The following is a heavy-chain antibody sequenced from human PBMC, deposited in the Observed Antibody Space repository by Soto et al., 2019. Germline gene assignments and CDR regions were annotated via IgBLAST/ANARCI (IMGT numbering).Heavy chain of an antibody. V-gene: IGHV3-30*03. D-gene: IGHD2-2*01. Sequence: QVQLVESGGGVVPPGRSLKLSCIASGFAFGSHGMHWVRQVSGKGLEWVAVISHDGQNQYYRESVKGRFTISRDNSKNSVFLEVHSLRVEDTAVYYCARERADIVVAPVATSGMDVWGQGTAVTVSS. CDR1: GFAFGSHG. CDR3: ARERADIVVAPVATSGMDV. J-gene: IGHJ6*02. CDR2: ISHDGQNQ.